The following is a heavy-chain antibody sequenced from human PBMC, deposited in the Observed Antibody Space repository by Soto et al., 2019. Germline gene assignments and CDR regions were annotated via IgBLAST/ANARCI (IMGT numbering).Heavy chain of an antibody. D-gene: IGHD2-2*02. V-gene: IGHV4-4*07. Sequence: SETLSLTCTVSGGSISSYYWGWIRQPAGKGLEWIGRIYTSGSTNYNPSLKSRVTMSVDTSKNQFSLKLSSVTAADTAVYYCARSAAAIYLGGYYYYGMDVWGQGTTVTVSS. J-gene: IGHJ6*02. CDR3: ARSAAAIYLGGYYYYGMDV. CDR1: GGSISSYY. CDR2: IYTSGST.